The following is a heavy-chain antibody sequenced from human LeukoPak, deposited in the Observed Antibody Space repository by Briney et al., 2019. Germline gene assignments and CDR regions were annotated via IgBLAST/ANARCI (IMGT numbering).Heavy chain of an antibody. CDR3: ARDPSRSGYYSYYFDY. CDR2: ISSSSTYI. D-gene: IGHD3-22*01. Sequence: GGSLRLSCAASGFTFSSFGMNWVRQAPGKGLEWVSYISSSSTYIYYADSVKGRFTISRDNAKNSLYLQMNSLRAEDTAVYYCARDPSRSGYYSYYFDYWGQGTLVTVSS. J-gene: IGHJ4*02. V-gene: IGHV3-21*01. CDR1: GFTFSSFG.